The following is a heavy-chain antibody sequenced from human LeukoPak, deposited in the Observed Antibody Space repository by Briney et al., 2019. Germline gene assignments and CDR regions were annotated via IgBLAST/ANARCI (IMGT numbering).Heavy chain of an antibody. V-gene: IGHV3-23*01. D-gene: IGHD3-22*01. CDR3: AKDHRGSGYYYDRSEYFQH. J-gene: IGHJ1*01. Sequence: GXXLRLSCAASGFTFSSYAMSWVRQAPGKGVEWVSAISGSGCSTSYAFSVKGRFTISRDNSKNPLYLQMTSLRAEDTAVYYCAKDHRGSGYYYDRSEYFQHWGQGTLVTVSS. CDR1: GFTFSSYA. CDR2: ISGSGCST.